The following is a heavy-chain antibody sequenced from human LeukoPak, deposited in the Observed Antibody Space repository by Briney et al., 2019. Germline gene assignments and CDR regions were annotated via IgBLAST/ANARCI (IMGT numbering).Heavy chain of an antibody. CDR2: INWNSGST. CDR1: GLNFGDYG. CDR3: ARDYLYAFDY. D-gene: IGHD2-2*01. Sequence: GGSLRLSCAASGLNFGDYGMSWVRQAPGKGLEWVSAINWNSGSTTYADSVKGRFTISRDNAKNALYLQMNSLRAEDTAVYFCARDYLYAFDYWGQGTLVTVSS. V-gene: IGHV3-20*04. J-gene: IGHJ4*02.